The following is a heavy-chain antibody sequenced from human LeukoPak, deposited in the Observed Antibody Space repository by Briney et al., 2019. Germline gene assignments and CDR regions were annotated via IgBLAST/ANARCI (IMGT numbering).Heavy chain of an antibody. Sequence: SETLSLTCTVSGYSISSGNFWGWIRQPPGKGLECIGSIYHSGSPYYNPSLKSRVTLYIDTSKNQFSLNLRSVTAADTAVYYCVTRRKSTLANWGQGTLVTVSS. J-gene: IGHJ4*02. CDR3: VTRRKSTLAN. D-gene: IGHD4-23*01. V-gene: IGHV4-38-2*02. CDR2: IYHSGSP. CDR1: GYSISSGNF.